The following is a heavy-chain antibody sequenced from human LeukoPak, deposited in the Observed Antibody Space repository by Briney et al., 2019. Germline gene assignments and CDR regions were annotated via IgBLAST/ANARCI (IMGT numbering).Heavy chain of an antibody. CDR2: IYYSGST. CDR1: GGSISSYY. Sequence: SETLSLTCTVSGGSISSYYWSWIRQPPGKGLEWIGYIYYSGSTNYNPSLKSRVTISVDTSKNQFSLKLSSVTAADTAVYYCARSPGAFDIWAKGQWSPSLQ. CDR3: ARSPGAFDI. V-gene: IGHV4-59*08. J-gene: IGHJ3*02.